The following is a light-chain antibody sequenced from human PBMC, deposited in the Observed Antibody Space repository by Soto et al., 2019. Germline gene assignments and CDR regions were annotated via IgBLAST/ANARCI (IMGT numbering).Light chain of an antibody. J-gene: IGKJ1*01. CDR2: GAS. Sequence: TVMTHSPGTLSVSPGDRATLSCRASQSVGRNLAWYQQKPGQAPRLLIYGASTRATGIPARFSGSGSGTEFTLTISSLQSEDFAVYFCQQHNNWPTWTFCQGTKVDI. CDR3: QQHNNWPTWT. CDR1: QSVGRN. V-gene: IGKV3-15*01.